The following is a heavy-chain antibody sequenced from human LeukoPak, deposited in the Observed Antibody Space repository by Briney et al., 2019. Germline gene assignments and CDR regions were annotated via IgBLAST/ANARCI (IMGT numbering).Heavy chain of an antibody. CDR2: MNPNSGNT. J-gene: IGHJ6*03. V-gene: IGHV1-8*03. CDR3: ARGHDSSYPPYYYYMDV. Sequence: ASVKVSCKASGYTFTSYDINWVRQATGQGLEWMGWMNPNSGNTGYAQKFQGRVTITRNTSISTAYMELSSLRSEDTAVYYCARGHDSSYPPYYYYMDVWGKGTTVTVSS. CDR1: GYTFTSYD. D-gene: IGHD6-13*01.